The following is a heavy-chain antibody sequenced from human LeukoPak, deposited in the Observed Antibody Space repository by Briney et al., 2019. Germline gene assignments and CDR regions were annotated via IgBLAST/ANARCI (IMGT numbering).Heavy chain of an antibody. CDR3: ARIVQITGTIPH. D-gene: IGHD1-1*01. CDR2: MNPNSGNT. J-gene: IGHJ4*02. V-gene: IGHV1-8*01. CDR1: GYTFTSYD. Sequence: GASVKVSCKASGYTFTSYDINWVRQATGQGLEWMGWMNPNSGNTGYAQKFQGRVTMTRNTSISTAYMELSSLRSEDTAVYYCARIVQITGTIPHWGQGTLVTVSS.